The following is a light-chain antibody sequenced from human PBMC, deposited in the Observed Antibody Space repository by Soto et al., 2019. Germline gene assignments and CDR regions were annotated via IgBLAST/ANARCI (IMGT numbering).Light chain of an antibody. CDR1: QSVSSN. J-gene: IGKJ1*01. CDR3: QQYNNWPGWT. Sequence: EIVMTQSPATLSVSPGGGATLSCRASQSVSSNLAWYQQKPGQAPRLLIYGASTRATGIPARFSGSGSGTEFTLTISSLQSEDFAVYYCQQYNNWPGWTFGQGTKVKIK. CDR2: GAS. V-gene: IGKV3-15*01.